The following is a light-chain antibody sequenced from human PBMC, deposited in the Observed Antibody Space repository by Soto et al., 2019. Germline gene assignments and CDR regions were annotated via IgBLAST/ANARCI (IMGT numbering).Light chain of an antibody. J-gene: IGLJ1*01. CDR2: EVS. CDR1: NSDVGGYNF. V-gene: IGLV2-14*01. CDR3: SSYTSDRGV. Sequence: QSALTQPASVSGSPGQSITISCTGTNSDVGGYNFVSWYQQHPGKAPKLMIFEVSNRPSGVSDRFSGSKSGNTASLTISGLQAEDEADYYWSSYTSDRGVFGTGTKLTVL.